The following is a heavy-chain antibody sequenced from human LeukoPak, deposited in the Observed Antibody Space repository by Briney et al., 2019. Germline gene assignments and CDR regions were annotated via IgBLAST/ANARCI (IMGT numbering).Heavy chain of an antibody. CDR3: ARERLGFRVDV. CDR2: INTSGNT. D-gene: IGHD5-12*01. CDR1: GDSISNYY. V-gene: IGHV4-4*07. Sequence: MPSATLSLTCTVSGDSISNYYWSWIRQSAGKGLEWIGRINTSGNTNYNPSLKSRVTTSLDTTKNQFSLNVSSVTVADTDVFYCARERLGFRVDVWGKGTTVTASS. J-gene: IGHJ6*04.